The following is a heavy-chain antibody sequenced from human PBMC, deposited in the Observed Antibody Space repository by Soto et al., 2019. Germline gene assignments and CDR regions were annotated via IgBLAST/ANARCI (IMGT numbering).Heavy chain of an antibody. Sequence: SETLSLTCSVSNGSISGFYWTWIRQPPGKILEWVGYIHYSGRTDYNPSLTSRATMSVDTSKNQFSLNLKSITAADTAVYYCVRVGVGIGNHFDSWGRGTLVTVSS. D-gene: IGHD1-26*01. V-gene: IGHV4-59*12. J-gene: IGHJ4*02. CDR2: IHYSGRT. CDR1: NGSISGFY. CDR3: VRVGVGIGNHFDS.